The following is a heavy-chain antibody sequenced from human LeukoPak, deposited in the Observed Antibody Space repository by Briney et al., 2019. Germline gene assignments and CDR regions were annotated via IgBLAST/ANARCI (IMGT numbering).Heavy chain of an antibody. V-gene: IGHV3-11*06. CDR3: AREGDGYNPDFDY. CDR1: GFTFSDYY. J-gene: IGHJ4*02. D-gene: IGHD5-24*01. CDR2: ISSSSSYT. Sequence: GGSLRLSSAASGFTFSDYYMSWIRHAPGKGLEWVSYISSSSSYTNYADSVKGRFTISRDNAKNSLYLQMNSLRAEDTAVYYCAREGDGYNPDFDYWGQGTLVTVSS.